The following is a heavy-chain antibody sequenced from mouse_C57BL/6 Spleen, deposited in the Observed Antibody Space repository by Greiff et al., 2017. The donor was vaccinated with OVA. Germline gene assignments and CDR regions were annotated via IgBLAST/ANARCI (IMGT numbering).Heavy chain of an antibody. V-gene: IGHV6-6*01. CDR2: IRNKANNHAT. D-gene: IGHD1-1*01. CDR3: TRAPITTVVPFAY. CDR1: GFTFSDAW. J-gene: IGHJ3*01. Sequence: EVKVEESGGGLVQPGGSMKLSCAASGFTFSDAWMDWVRQSPEKGLEWVAEIRNKANNHATYYAESVKGRFTISRDDSKRSVYLQMNSLRAEDTGIYYCTRAPITTVVPFAYWGQGTLVTVSA.